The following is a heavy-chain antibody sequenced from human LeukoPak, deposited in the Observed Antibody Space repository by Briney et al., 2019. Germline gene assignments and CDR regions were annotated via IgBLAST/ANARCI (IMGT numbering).Heavy chain of an antibody. D-gene: IGHD3-3*01. V-gene: IGHV3-30*04. CDR3: AMGYTVFGVVNYFDY. J-gene: IGHJ4*02. CDR1: GFTFSSYA. Sequence: GGSLRLSCAASGFTFSSYAMHWVRQAPGTGLQWVAFMSYDGSNEYYADSVKGRFTISRDNSKNTLYLQMNSLRAEDTAVYYCAMGYTVFGVVNYFDYWGQGTLVTVSS. CDR2: MSYDGSNE.